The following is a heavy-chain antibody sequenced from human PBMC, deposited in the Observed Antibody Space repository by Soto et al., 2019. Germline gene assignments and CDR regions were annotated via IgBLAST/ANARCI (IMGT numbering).Heavy chain of an antibody. CDR2: INHSGST. V-gene: IGHV4-34*01. Sequence: PSETLSLTCAVYGGYFSGYYWSWIRQPPGKGLEWIGEINHSGSTNYNPSLKSRVTISVDTSKNQFSLKLSSVTAADTAVYYCARGSRWFDPWGQGTLVTVSS. CDR1: GGYFSGYY. J-gene: IGHJ5*02. CDR3: ARGSRWFDP.